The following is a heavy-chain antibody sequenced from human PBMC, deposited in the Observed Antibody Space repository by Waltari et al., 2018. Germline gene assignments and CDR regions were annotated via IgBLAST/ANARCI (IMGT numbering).Heavy chain of an antibody. Sequence: QVQLVESGGGVVQPGRSLRLSCSASGFTFSSYAKHWVRPAPGKGLEWVAVISYDGSNKYYADSVKGRFTISRDNSKNTLYLQMNSLRAEDTAVYYCARDRISLASTPAYWGQGTLVTVSS. D-gene: IGHD3-3*02. V-gene: IGHV3-30-3*01. CDR1: GFTFSSYA. CDR3: ARDRISLASTPAY. CDR2: ISYDGSNK. J-gene: IGHJ4*02.